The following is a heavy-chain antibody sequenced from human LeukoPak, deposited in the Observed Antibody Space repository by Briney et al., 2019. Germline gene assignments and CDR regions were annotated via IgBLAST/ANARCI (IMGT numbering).Heavy chain of an antibody. CDR1: GYTLTELS. Sequence: ASVKVSCKGSGYTLTELSMHWVRQAPGKGLEWMGGFDPEDGETIYAQKFQGRVTMTEDTSTDTAYMELSSLRSEDTAVYYCATPASITMVRGVIIPVYYFDYWGQGTLVTVSS. V-gene: IGHV1-24*01. J-gene: IGHJ4*02. CDR3: ATPASITMVRGVIIPVYYFDY. CDR2: FDPEDGET. D-gene: IGHD3-10*01.